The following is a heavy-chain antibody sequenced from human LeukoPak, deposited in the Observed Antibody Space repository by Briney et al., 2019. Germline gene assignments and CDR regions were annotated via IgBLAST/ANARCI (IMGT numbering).Heavy chain of an antibody. Sequence: PSETLSLTCTVSGGSISSGDYYWSWIRQPPGKGLECIGYIYYTGSTNYNYNPSLKSRVTISVDTSKNQFSLKLSSVTAADTAVYYCARHGPRRDGYNYDYWGPGTLVTVSS. CDR2: IYYTGSTNY. J-gene: IGHJ4*02. CDR1: GGSISSGDYY. V-gene: IGHV4-61*08. CDR3: ARHGPRRDGYNYDY. D-gene: IGHD5-24*01.